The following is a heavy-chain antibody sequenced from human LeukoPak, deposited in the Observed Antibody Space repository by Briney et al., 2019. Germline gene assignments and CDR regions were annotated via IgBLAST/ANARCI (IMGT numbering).Heavy chain of an antibody. CDR2: INPSGGRT. J-gene: IGHJ4*02. Sequence: EASVKVSCKASGYSFTIYSIHWVRQAPGQGLEWMGTINPSGGRTSYTQKFQGRVTMTRDTSTSTVYMELSSLRSEDTAVYYCAREAGYSSSHHDYWGQGTLVTVSS. V-gene: IGHV1-46*01. CDR1: GYSFTIYS. CDR3: AREAGYSSSHHDY. D-gene: IGHD6-13*01.